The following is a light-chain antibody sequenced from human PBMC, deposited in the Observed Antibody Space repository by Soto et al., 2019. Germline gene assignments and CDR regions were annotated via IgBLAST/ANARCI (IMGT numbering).Light chain of an antibody. J-gene: IGKJ1*01. CDR2: AAS. CDR1: QGISSY. CDR3: QQYYSYPRT. V-gene: IGKV1-8*01. Sequence: AIRMTQSPSSLSASTGDRVTITCRASQGISSYLAWYQQKPAKAPKLLIYAASTLQSGVPSRFSGSGSGTDFTLTISCLQYEDFATYYCQQYYSYPRTFGQGTKVEIK.